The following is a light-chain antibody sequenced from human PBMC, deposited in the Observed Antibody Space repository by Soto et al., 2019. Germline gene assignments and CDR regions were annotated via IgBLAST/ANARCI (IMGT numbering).Light chain of an antibody. CDR2: GAS. CDR1: QRVDSTF. J-gene: IGKJ2*03. Sequence: VLTHSPGTLSLSPGERATLSCRASQRVDSTFLAWYQHKAGQAPRLLIYGASSRATGVPDRFNGGGSGTDFTLTISGLAPEDFAVYYCQHYGDSSYSFGQ. V-gene: IGKV3-20*01. CDR3: QHYGDSSYS.